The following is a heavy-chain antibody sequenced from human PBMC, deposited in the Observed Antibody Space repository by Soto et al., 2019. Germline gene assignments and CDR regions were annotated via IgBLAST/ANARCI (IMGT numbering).Heavy chain of an antibody. CDR2: IIPIFGTA. V-gene: IGHV1-69*13. CDR3: ARPGYDSSGYHGFDY. CDR1: GGAFSSYA. D-gene: IGHD3-22*01. Sequence: GASVKVSCKASGGAFSSYAISWVRQAPGQGLEWMGGIIPIFGTANYAQKFQGRVTITADESTSTAYMELSSLRSEDTAVYYCARPGYDSSGYHGFDYWGQGTLVTVSS. J-gene: IGHJ4*02.